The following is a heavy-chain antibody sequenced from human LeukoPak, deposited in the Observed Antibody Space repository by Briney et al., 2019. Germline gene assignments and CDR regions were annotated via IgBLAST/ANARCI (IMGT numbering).Heavy chain of an antibody. CDR1: GFTFSSYA. V-gene: IGHV3-30-3*01. Sequence: GSLGLSCAASGFTFSSYAMHWVRQAPGKGLEGVAVISYDGSNKYYADSVKGRFTISRDNSKNTLYLQMNSLRAEDTAVYYCAKDRCSSTSCYRYYYYMDVWGKGTTVTVSS. J-gene: IGHJ6*03. CDR3: AKDRCSSTSCYRYYYYMDV. D-gene: IGHD2-2*02. CDR2: ISYDGSNK.